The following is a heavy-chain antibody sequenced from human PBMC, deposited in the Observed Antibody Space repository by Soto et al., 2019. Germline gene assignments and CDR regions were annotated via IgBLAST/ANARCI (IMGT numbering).Heavy chain of an antibody. Sequence: SETLSLTCTVSGGSISSYYWSWIRQPPGKGLEWIGYIYYSGSTNYNPSLKSRVTISVDTSKNQFSLKLSSVTAADTAVYYCARHRWELPIDYWGQGTLVTVSS. D-gene: IGHD1-26*01. V-gene: IGHV4-59*08. CDR3: ARHRWELPIDY. CDR1: GGSISSYY. CDR2: IYYSGST. J-gene: IGHJ4*02.